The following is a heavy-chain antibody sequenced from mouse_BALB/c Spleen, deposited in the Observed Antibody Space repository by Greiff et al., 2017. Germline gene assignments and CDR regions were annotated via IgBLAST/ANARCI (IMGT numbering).Heavy chain of an antibody. D-gene: IGHD2-14*01. Sequence: EVQVVESGGGLVQPGGSLKLSCAASGFTFSSYTMSWVRQTPEKRLEWVAYISNGGGSTYYPDTVKGRFTISRDNAKNTLYLQMSSLKSEDTAMYYCARGGGNYDYWGQGTTLTVSS. V-gene: IGHV5-12-2*01. CDR2: ISNGGGST. CDR1: GFTFSSYT. J-gene: IGHJ2*01. CDR3: ARGGGNYDY.